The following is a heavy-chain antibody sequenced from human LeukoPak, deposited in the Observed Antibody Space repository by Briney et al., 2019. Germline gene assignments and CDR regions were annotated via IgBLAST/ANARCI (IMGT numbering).Heavy chain of an antibody. J-gene: IGHJ5*02. CDR1: GGSFSGYY. D-gene: IGHD3-3*01. Sequence: SETLSLTCAVYGGSFSGYYWSWIRQPPGKGLEWTGEINHSGSTNYNPSLKSRVTISVDTSKNQFSLKLSSVTAADTAVYYCARGLTYYDFWSGYNWFDPWGQGTLVTVSS. CDR2: INHSGST. CDR3: ARGLTYYDFWSGYNWFDP. V-gene: IGHV4-34*01.